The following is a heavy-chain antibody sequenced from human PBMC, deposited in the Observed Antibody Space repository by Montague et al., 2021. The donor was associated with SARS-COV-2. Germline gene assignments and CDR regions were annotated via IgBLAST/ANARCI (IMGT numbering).Heavy chain of an antibody. CDR3: ARVRYYGSGTSLGMDV. Sequence: SETLSLTCAVYGGSFSGYYWSWIRQPPGKGLEWIGEINHSGSANYNPFLKSRVTTSVDTSKNQFSLKLSSVTAADTAVYYCARVRYYGSGTSLGMDVWGQGTTVTVSS. CDR2: INHSGSA. CDR1: GGSFSGYY. J-gene: IGHJ6*02. V-gene: IGHV4-34*01. D-gene: IGHD3-10*01.